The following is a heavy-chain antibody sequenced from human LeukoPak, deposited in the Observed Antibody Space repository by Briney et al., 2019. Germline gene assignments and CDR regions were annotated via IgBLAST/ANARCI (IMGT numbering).Heavy chain of an antibody. V-gene: IGHV3-30*18. D-gene: IGHD1-26*01. CDR1: GFTFSNYG. CDR2: ISYDGGNK. Sequence: GRSLRLSCAGSGFTFSNYGMHWVRQAPGKGLECVVVISYDGGNKYYADSVKGRFTISRDNSKNTLYLQMNSLRAEDTAVYYCAKGFSGMYSNFDYWGQGTLVTVSS. CDR3: AKGFSGMYSNFDY. J-gene: IGHJ4*02.